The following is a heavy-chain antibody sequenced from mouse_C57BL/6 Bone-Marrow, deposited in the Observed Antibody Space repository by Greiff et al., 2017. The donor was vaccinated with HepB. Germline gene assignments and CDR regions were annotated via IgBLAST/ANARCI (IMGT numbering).Heavy chain of an antibody. J-gene: IGHJ2*01. V-gene: IGHV1-69*01. CDR2: IDPSVSYT. D-gene: IGHD1-1*02. CDR1: GYTFTSYW. CDR3: ASGYVIGD. Sequence: QVQLQQPGAELVMPGASVKLSCKASGYTFTSYWMHWVKQRPGQGLEWIGEIDPSVSYTNYNQKFKGKSTLTVDKSSSTAYMQLSSLTSEDSAVYYSASGYVIGDWGEGTTLTVSS.